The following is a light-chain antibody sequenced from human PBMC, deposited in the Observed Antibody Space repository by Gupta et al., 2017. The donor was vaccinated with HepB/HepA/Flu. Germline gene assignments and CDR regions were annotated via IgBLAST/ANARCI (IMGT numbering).Light chain of an antibody. Sequence: EIVMTQFPDSLAVSLGERATINCRSSQSVLYSSNNKNYFAWYQQKPGQPPKLLIYWASTRVSGVPARFCGSGSGTDFTLTISSLQAEDVAVYYCQQAYSTPLTFGGGTKVEIK. CDR1: QSVLYSSNNKNY. CDR2: WAS. V-gene: IGKV4-1*01. J-gene: IGKJ4*01. CDR3: QQAYSTPLT.